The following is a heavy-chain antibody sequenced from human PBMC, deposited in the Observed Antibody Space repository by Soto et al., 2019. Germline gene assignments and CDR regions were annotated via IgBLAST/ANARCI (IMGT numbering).Heavy chain of an antibody. V-gene: IGHV1-18*01. J-gene: IGHJ6*03. CDR1: GYTFTSYG. Sequence: ASVKVSCKASGYTFTSYGISWVRQAPGQGLDWMGWISAYNGKTNYAQKLQGRVTMTKDPSTSTAYMELRSLRSDDTAVYYCARASYDILTGYYDRNYMDVWGKGTTVTVSS. CDR2: ISAYNGKT. D-gene: IGHD3-9*01. CDR3: ARASYDILTGYYDRNYMDV.